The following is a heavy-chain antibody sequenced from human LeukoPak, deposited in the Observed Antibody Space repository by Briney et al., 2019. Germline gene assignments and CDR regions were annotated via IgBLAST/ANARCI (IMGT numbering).Heavy chain of an antibody. Sequence: GGSLRLSCAAPGFTFSSYSMNWVRQAPGKGLEWVSSISSSSSYIYYADSVKGRFTISRDNAKNSLYLQMNSLRAEDTAVYYCARDWRTCSGGSCYQSFDYWGQGTLVTVSS. CDR2: ISSSSSYI. J-gene: IGHJ4*02. CDR3: ARDWRTCSGGSCYQSFDY. D-gene: IGHD2-15*01. V-gene: IGHV3-21*01. CDR1: GFTFSSYS.